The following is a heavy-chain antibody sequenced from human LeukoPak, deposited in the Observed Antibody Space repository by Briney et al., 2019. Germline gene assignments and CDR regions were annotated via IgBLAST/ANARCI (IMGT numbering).Heavy chain of an antibody. CDR3: ARGHLGLSP. J-gene: IGHJ5*02. D-gene: IGHD3-10*01. Sequence: SETLSLTCTVSGGSISGYSWTWIRQPPGQGLEWIGYFHNSRTTSYNPSLTGRVIISVDTAMDQISLKLNSVTATDTAVYYCARGHLGLSPWGQGTLVTVSS. V-gene: IGHV4-59*01. CDR1: GGSISGYS. CDR2: FHNSRTT.